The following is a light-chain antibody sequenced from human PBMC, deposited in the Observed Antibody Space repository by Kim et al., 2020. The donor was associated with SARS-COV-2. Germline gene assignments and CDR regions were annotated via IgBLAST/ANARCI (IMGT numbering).Light chain of an antibody. V-gene: IGKV3-11*01. CDR2: DAS. CDR1: QIVGNY. J-gene: IGKJ4*01. CDR3: QQRSNWPLT. Sequence: LAPGERATRSRRASQIVGNYLAWYQQKPGQAPRLLIYDASNRATGIPARFSGSGSGADFTLTISSLEPEDFAVYYCQQRSNWPLTFGGGTKVDIK.